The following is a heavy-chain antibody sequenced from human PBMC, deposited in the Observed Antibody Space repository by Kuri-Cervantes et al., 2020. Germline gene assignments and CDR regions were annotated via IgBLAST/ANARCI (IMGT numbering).Heavy chain of an antibody. J-gene: IGHJ5*02. CDR2: INPSGGST. Sequence: ASVKVSCKASGYTFTSYYMHWVRQAPGQGLEWMGIINPSGGSTNYAQKFQGRVTITADKSTSTAYMELGSLRSEDTAVYYCARDGRNILTGTENWFDPWGQGTLVTVSS. CDR3: ARDGRNILTGTENWFDP. D-gene: IGHD3-9*01. V-gene: IGHV1-46*01. CDR1: GYTFTSYY.